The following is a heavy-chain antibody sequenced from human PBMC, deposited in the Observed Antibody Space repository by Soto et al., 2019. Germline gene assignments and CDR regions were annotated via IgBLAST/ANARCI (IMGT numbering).Heavy chain of an antibody. D-gene: IGHD1-7*01. J-gene: IGHJ4*02. CDR3: AKFKGFNWNYVFDY. V-gene: IGHV3-23*01. CDR1: GLTFSNFA. CDR2: IGGSSGTT. Sequence: GGSLSLSCEVSGLTFSNFAMSWVRQAPGKGLEWASAIGGSSGTTFYADSVKGRFTISKDYAKNMLYLQMNSLRAEDTAVYYCAKFKGFNWNYVFDYWGQGVPVTVSS.